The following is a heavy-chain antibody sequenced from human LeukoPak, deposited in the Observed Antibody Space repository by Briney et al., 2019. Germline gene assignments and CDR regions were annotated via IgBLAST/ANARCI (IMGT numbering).Heavy chain of an antibody. CDR2: IIPIFGTA. Sequence: SAKVSCEASGGTFSSYAISWVRQAPGQGLEWMGGIIPIFGTANYAQKFQGRVTITADESTSTAYMELSSLRSEDTAVYYCARSEVSAEDYYDSSGYYDVFDYWGQGTLVTVSS. J-gene: IGHJ4*02. CDR1: GGTFSSYA. D-gene: IGHD3-22*01. V-gene: IGHV1-69*13. CDR3: ARSEVSAEDYYDSSGYYDVFDY.